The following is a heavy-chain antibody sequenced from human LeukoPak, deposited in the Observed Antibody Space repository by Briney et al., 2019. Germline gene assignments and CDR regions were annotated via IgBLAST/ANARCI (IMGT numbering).Heavy chain of an antibody. CDR1: GYTFTSYD. J-gene: IGHJ4*02. Sequence: GASVKVSCKASGYTFTSYDINWVRQATGQGLEWMGWMNPNSGNTGYAQKFQGRVTITRNTSISTAYMELSSLRSEDTAVYYCARETSSSQGFDYWGQGTLVTVSS. V-gene: IGHV1-8*03. D-gene: IGHD6-13*01. CDR3: ARETSSSQGFDY. CDR2: MNPNSGNT.